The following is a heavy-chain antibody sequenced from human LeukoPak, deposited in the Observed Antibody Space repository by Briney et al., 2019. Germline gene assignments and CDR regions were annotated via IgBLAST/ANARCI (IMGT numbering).Heavy chain of an antibody. Sequence: GASVKVSCKASGYTLTDYYLHWVRQAPGQGLKWMGWINPHTGDTHYAQSFQGRVTRTRDTSISTAYMDLIMLRSDDTDVYYCARGSALSQTTGTTFDYWGQGTPVTVSS. CDR2: INPHTGDT. D-gene: IGHD4-17*01. J-gene: IGHJ4*02. CDR3: ARGSALSQTTGTTFDY. V-gene: IGHV1-2*02. CDR1: GYTLTDYY.